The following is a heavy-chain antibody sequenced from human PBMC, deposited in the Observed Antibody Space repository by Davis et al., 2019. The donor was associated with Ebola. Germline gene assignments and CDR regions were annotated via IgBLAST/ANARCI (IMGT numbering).Heavy chain of an antibody. J-gene: IGHJ4*02. D-gene: IGHD5-24*01. CDR1: GYSFTSYR. V-gene: IGHV5-51*01. CDR3: AGLEMATGIDY. CDR2: IYPGDSDT. Sequence: GESLKISCKGSGYSFTSYRIGWVRQIPGKGLEWMRIIYPGDSDTRYSPSFQGQVTISADKSISTAYLQWSSLKASDTAMYYCAGLEMATGIDYWGQGTLVTVAS.